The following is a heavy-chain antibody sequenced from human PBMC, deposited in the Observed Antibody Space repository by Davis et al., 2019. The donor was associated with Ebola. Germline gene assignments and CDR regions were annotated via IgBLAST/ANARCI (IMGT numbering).Heavy chain of an antibody. J-gene: IGHJ4*02. D-gene: IGHD2/OR15-2a*01. V-gene: IGHV3-53*01. Sequence: GESLKISCVASGFSFDDYALHWVRQAPGKGLEWVSVIYSGGSRYYTDSVKGRFTISRDTSKNMLYLQMNSLRAEDTAVYYCARVIAQVDYWGQGTLVTVSS. CDR2: IYSGGSR. CDR3: ARVIAQVDY. CDR1: GFSFDDYA.